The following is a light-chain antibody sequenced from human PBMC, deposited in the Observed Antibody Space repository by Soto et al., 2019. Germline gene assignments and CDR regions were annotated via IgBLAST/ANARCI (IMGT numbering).Light chain of an antibody. J-gene: IGKJ2*01. CDR1: QSVSNY. CDR2: DAS. Sequence: EIVLTQSPATLSLSPGERATLSCRASQSVSNYLGWYQQKPGQAPRLLIYDASNRATGIPARFSGSGSGTDFTLTISSLEPEDFEVYYCQQRNNWPRTFGQGTKLEIK. CDR3: QQRNNWPRT. V-gene: IGKV3-11*01.